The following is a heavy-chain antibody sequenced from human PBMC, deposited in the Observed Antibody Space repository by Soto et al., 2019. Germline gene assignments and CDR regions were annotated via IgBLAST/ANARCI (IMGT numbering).Heavy chain of an antibody. V-gene: IGHV4-59*01. D-gene: IGHD2-15*01. CDR1: NGSLSSNY. CDR2: IYYSGST. Sequence: SETLSLTCTVSNGSLSSNYWSWIRQSPGKGLEWIGNIYYSGSTNYNPSLKSRVTMSVDTSKSQFSLSLDSVTAADTAVYFCARAHAPTLPFDYWGLGTLVTVS. J-gene: IGHJ4*01. CDR3: ARAHAPTLPFDY.